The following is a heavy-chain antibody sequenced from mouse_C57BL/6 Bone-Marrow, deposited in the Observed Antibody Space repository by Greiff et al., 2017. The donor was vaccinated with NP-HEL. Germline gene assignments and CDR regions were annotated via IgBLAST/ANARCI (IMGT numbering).Heavy chain of an antibody. CDR1: GFTFSDYG. V-gene: IGHV5-17*01. J-gene: IGHJ2*01. CDR2: ISSGSSTI. Sequence: EVMLVESGGGLVKPGGSLKLSCAASGFTFSDYGMHWVRQAPEKGLEWVAYISSGSSTIYYADTVKGRFTISRDNAKNTLFLQMTSLRSEDTAMYYCASHYGSTDFDYWGQGTTLTVSS. CDR3: ASHYGSTDFDY. D-gene: IGHD1-1*01.